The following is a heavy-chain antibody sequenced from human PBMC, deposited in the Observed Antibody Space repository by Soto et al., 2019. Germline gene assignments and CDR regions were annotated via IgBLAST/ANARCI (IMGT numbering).Heavy chain of an antibody. CDR3: ARDRISYCGGDCYTYYFDY. V-gene: IGHV3-30-3*01. Sequence: GGSLRLSCAASGFTFSSYAMHWVRQAPGKGLEWVAVISYDGSNKYYADSVKGRFTISRDNSKNTLYLQMNSLRAEDTAVYYCARDRISYCGGDCYTYYFDYWGQGTLVTVSS. D-gene: IGHD2-21*02. CDR2: ISYDGSNK. J-gene: IGHJ4*02. CDR1: GFTFSSYA.